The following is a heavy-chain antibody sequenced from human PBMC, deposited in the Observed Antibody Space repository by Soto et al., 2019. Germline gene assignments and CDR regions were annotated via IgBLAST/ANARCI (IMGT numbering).Heavy chain of an antibody. J-gene: IGHJ4*02. CDR2: IYYSGST. D-gene: IGHD2-21*01. V-gene: IGHV4-31*03. CDR1: GGSISSGGYY. CDR3: ARGIESISVFDY. Sequence: SETLSLTCTVSGGSISSGGYYWSWIRQHPGKGLEWIGYIYYSGSTYYNPSLKSRVTISVDTSKNQFSLKLSSVTAADTAVYYCARGIESISVFDYWGQGTLVTVSS.